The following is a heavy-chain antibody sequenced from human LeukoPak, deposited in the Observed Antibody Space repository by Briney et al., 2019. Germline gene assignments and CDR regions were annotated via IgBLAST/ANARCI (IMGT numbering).Heavy chain of an antibody. D-gene: IGHD3-22*01. J-gene: IGHJ3*02. CDR3: VRGIGTSYDSSRDAFVI. CDR1: AGSISSGDYY. CDR2: IYSPGT. V-gene: IGHV4-61*02. Sequence: SETLSLTCTVSAGSISSGDYYWSWVRQPAGKGLEWIGRIYSPGTNYNYNPSLKSRVTISIDTSKNQFSLRLTSVTAADTAVYYCVRGIGTSYDSSRDAFVIWGQGTMVSVSS.